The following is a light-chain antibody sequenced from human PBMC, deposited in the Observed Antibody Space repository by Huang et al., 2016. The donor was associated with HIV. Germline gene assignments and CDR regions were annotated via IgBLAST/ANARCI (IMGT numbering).Light chain of an antibody. CDR2: GAS. CDR3: QQYNNWHPWT. CDR1: QSVGSN. Sequence: EILMTQSPAILSGSPGERATLSCRASQSVGSNLAWYQQKPGQPPRHLIYGASTRTTGRPVRFRSSRYGTEFTLAISSLQSEDFAVYHCQQYNNWHPWTFGQGTKVEIK. V-gene: IGKV3-15*01. J-gene: IGKJ1*01.